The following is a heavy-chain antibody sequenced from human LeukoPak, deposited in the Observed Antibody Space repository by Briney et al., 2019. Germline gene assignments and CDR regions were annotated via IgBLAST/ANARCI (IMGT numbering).Heavy chain of an antibody. CDR1: GFTFSSYE. V-gene: IGHV3-48*03. CDR2: ISSSGSTI. D-gene: IGHD3-10*01. CDR3: ARGVRFGGLLGWFDP. Sequence: GGSLRLSCAASGFTFSSYEMNWVRQAPGKGLEWVSYISSSGSTIYYADSVKGRFTISRDNAKNSLYLQMNSLRAEDTAVYYCARGVRFGGLLGWFDPWGQGTLVTVSS. J-gene: IGHJ5*02.